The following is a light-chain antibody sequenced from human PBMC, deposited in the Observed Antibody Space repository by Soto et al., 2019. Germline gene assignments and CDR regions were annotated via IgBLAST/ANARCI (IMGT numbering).Light chain of an antibody. V-gene: IGKV3-20*01. CDR1: QSVGSNY. CDR3: QQYGSLSWT. CDR2: GAS. Sequence: EIVLTQSPGTLSLSPGERATLSCRASQSVGSNYLAWYQQKPGQAPRILIFGASGRATGIPDRFSGSGSGTDFTLTISRLEPEEFAVYCCQQYGSLSWTFCQVTKVEIK. J-gene: IGKJ1*01.